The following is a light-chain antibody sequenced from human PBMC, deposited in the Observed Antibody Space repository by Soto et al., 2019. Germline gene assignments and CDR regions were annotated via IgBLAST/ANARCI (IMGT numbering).Light chain of an antibody. V-gene: IGKV3-15*01. CDR3: QHYNNWPRT. CDR1: QSVSSN. Sequence: EIVMTQSPATLSVSPGERATLSCRASQSVSSNLAWYQQKPGQPPRLLIYGASTRATGIPARFSGSRSGTEFTLTISSLQSEDFVVYYCQHYNNWPRTFGQGTKVEIK. J-gene: IGKJ1*01. CDR2: GAS.